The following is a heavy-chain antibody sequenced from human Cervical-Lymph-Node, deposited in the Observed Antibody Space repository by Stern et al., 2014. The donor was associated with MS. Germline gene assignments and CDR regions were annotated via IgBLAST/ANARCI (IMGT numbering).Heavy chain of an antibody. Sequence: EVQLVESGGGLVKPGGSLRLSCAASGFTFSSYSMNWVRQAPGKGLEWDSSISSSSSYIYYADSVKGRFTISRDNAKNSLYLQMNSLRAEDTAVYYCAREDSSGWFPPLDYWGQGTLVTVSS. D-gene: IGHD6-19*01. CDR1: GFTFSSYS. J-gene: IGHJ4*02. V-gene: IGHV3-21*01. CDR3: AREDSSGWFPPLDY. CDR2: ISSSSSYI.